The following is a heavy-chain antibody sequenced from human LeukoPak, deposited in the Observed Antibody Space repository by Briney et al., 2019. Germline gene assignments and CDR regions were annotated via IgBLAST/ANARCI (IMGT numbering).Heavy chain of an antibody. Sequence: SETLSLTCAVSGGSISSGGYSWSWIRQPPGKGLEWIGYIYYSGSTNYNPSLKSRVTISVDTSKNQFSLQLSSVTAADTAVYYCARGIAAAGTNGGFDYWGQGTLVTVSS. CDR2: IYYSGST. CDR3: ARGIAAAGTNGGFDY. J-gene: IGHJ4*02. CDR1: GGSISSGGYS. D-gene: IGHD6-13*01. V-gene: IGHV4-61*08.